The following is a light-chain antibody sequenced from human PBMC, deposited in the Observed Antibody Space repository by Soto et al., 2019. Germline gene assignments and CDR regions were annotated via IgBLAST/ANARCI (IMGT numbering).Light chain of an antibody. CDR3: QQYHDNWT. J-gene: IGKJ1*01. V-gene: IGKV1-5*03. Sequence: DIQMTQSPSTLSASVGDRVTITCRASQSISSWLAWYQQKPGKAPRLLIYKAPNLESGVPSRFSSSGSATEFTLTTSSVQTDDSATYYWQQYHDNWTFGQGTKWAIK. CDR1: QSISSW. CDR2: KAP.